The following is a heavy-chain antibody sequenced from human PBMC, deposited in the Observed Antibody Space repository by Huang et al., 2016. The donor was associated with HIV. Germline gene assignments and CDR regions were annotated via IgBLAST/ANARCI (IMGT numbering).Heavy chain of an antibody. CDR1: GFTFSAYD. CDR2: IRDDGSDK. Sequence: QMQLVESGGGVVRRGGSLRLSCAASGFTFSAYDMPWVRQAPGKGLEWVTFIRDDGSDKYYADSGKGRFTISRDNSKNMVYLQISSLRDEDTAIYYCAKATFYRDYRYFDPWGQGTLVTVSS. V-gene: IGHV3-30*02. J-gene: IGHJ5*02. CDR3: AKATFYRDYRYFDP. D-gene: IGHD4-17*01.